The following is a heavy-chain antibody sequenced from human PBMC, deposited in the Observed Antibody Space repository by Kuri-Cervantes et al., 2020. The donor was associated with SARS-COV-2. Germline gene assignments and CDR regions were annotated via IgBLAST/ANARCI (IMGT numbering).Heavy chain of an antibody. CDR1: GFTFSSYG. V-gene: IGHV3-33*08. CDR2: IWYDGSNK. J-gene: IGHJ3*02. CDR3: ARDIGEWELPDAFDI. Sequence: GGSLRLSCAASGFTFSSYGMHWVRQAPGKGLEWVAVIWYDGSNKYYADSVKGRFTISRDNSKNTLYLQMNSLRAEDTAVYYCARDIGEWELPDAFDIWGQGTMVTVSS. D-gene: IGHD1-26*01.